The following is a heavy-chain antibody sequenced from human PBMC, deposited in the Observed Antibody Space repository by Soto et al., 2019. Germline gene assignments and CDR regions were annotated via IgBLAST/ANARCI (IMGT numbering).Heavy chain of an antibody. J-gene: IGHJ4*02. V-gene: IGHV3-23*01. CDR2: ISSSGGTT. CDR3: AKDSGSNRPLFQDY. CDR1: GFTFSSYA. D-gene: IGHD2-21*01. Sequence: GGSLRLSCAASGFTFSSYAINWVRQAPGKGLEWVSGISSSGGTTYYADSAKGRFTISRDNSKNTLYLQMNSLRVEDTAVYYCAKDSGSNRPLFQDYWGQGTLDIVSS.